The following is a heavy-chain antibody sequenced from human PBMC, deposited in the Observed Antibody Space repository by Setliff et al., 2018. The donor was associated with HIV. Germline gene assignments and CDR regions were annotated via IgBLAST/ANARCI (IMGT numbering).Heavy chain of an antibody. CDR2: INYSGTT. Sequence: SETLSLTCAVYGASISNSNSYWAWIRQPPGKGLEWIGAINYSGTTYYNPSLQSRVTMAVDTSKNQLSLKLTSMTAADTAVYYCARDPHYFDRSGYYSYFYFGFWGQGTLVTVS. V-gene: IGHV4-39*07. J-gene: IGHJ4*02. D-gene: IGHD3-22*01. CDR1: GASISNSNSY. CDR3: ARDPHYFDRSGYYSYFYFGF.